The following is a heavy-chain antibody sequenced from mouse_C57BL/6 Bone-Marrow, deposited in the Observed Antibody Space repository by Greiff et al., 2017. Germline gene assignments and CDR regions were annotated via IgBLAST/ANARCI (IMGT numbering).Heavy chain of an antibody. CDR2: IRNKANGYTT. CDR3: ARYYYGSSRYAMDY. V-gene: IGHV7-3*01. CDR1: GFTFTDYY. J-gene: IGHJ4*01. D-gene: IGHD1-1*01. Sequence: EVKLQESGGGLVQPGGSLSLSCAASGFTFTDYYMSWVRQPPGKALEWLGFIRNKANGYTTEYSASVKGRFTISRDNSQSIPYLQMNALRAEDSATYYCARYYYGSSRYAMDYWGQGTSVTVSS.